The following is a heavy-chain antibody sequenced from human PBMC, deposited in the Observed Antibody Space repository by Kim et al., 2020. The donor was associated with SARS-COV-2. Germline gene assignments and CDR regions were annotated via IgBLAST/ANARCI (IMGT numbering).Heavy chain of an antibody. J-gene: IGHJ6*02. D-gene: IGHD3-22*01. V-gene: IGHV1-69*13. Sequence: SVKVSCKASGGTFSSYAISWVRQAPGQGLEWIGVIIPIFATANYAQKFQRRVTITADESTSTAYMELSSLRSEDTAVYYCARDNAYYYDSSGYSSNYYGMDVWGQGATVTVSS. CDR1: GGTFSSYA. CDR2: IIPIFATA. CDR3: ARDNAYYYDSSGYSSNYYGMDV.